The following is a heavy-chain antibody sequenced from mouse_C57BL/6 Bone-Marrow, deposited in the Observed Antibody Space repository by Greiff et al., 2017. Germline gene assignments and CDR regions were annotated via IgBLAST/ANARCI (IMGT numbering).Heavy chain of an antibody. V-gene: IGHV5-6*01. CDR1: GFTFSSYG. Sequence: EVKLMESGGDLVKPGGSLKLSCAASGFTFSSYGMSWVRQTPDKRLEWVATISSGGSYTYYPDSVKGRFTISRDNAKNTLYLQMSSLKSEDTAMYYCARHRTGTCFDVWGTGTTVTVSS. CDR3: ARHRTGTCFDV. CDR2: ISSGGSYT. D-gene: IGHD4-1*01. J-gene: IGHJ1*03.